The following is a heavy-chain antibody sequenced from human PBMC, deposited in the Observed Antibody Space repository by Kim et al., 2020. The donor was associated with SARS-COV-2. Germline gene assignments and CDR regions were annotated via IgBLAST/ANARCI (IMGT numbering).Heavy chain of an antibody. V-gene: IGHV3-30*18. D-gene: IGHD2-21*02. J-gene: IGHJ4*02. Sequence: GGSLRLSCAASGFDFGSFGMDWVRQAPGKGLEWVALVSCDGREKHYADSVKGRFTISRDNSKNTVFLHMNSLRDEDTAVYHCAKERCVGDCYYFDSWGQG. CDR1: GFDFGSFG. CDR2: VSCDGREK. CDR3: AKERCVGDCYYFDS.